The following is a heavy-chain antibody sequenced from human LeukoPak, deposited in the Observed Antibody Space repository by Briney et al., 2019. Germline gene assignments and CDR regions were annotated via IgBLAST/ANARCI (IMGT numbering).Heavy chain of an antibody. V-gene: IGHV3-48*01. J-gene: IGHJ6*03. Sequence: GGSLRLSCAASGFTFSSYSMNCVRQAPGKGLEWGSYISSSSSTIYYADSVKGRFTISRDNGKNSLFLQMNSLRAEDTAVYYRARSFSDFWNGYHYYYYYYMDVWGKGTTVTVSS. CDR3: ARSFSDFWNGYHYYYYYYMDV. CDR2: ISSSSSTI. D-gene: IGHD3-3*01. CDR1: GFTFSSYS.